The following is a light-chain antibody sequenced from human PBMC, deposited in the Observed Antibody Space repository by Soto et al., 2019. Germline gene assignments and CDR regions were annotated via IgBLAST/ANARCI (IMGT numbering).Light chain of an antibody. CDR1: QSISTW. CDR3: LQYFSQTLYT. J-gene: IGKJ2*01. CDR2: DAS. V-gene: IGKV1-5*01. Sequence: DIQMTQSPSTLSASVGDRVTITCRASQSISTWLAWFQQKPGKAPRLLIYDASSLESGVPSRFSGSGSGTEFTLTISSLQPDDIAAYYCLQYFSQTLYTFGQGTKLEIK.